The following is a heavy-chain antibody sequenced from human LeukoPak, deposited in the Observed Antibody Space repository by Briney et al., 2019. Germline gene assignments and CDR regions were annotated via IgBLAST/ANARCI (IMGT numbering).Heavy chain of an antibody. V-gene: IGHV1-18*01. CDR3: ARDRVLRYFDWLLCFDY. J-gene: IGHJ4*02. CDR1: VYTFTSYG. Sequence: GASVKVSCKASVYTFTSYGISWVRQAPGQGLEWMGWISAYNGNTNYAQKLQGRVTMTTDTSTSTAYMELRSLRSDDTAVYYCARDRVLRYFDWLLCFDYWGQGTLVTVSS. CDR2: ISAYNGNT. D-gene: IGHD3-9*01.